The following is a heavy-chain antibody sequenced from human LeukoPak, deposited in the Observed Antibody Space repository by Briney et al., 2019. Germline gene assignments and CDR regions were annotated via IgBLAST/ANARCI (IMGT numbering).Heavy chain of an antibody. CDR3: ARENAYGSGSYYNGDSWFDP. D-gene: IGHD3-10*01. CDR2: IYTSGST. V-gene: IGHV4-4*07. CDR1: GGSISSYY. J-gene: IGHJ5*02. Sequence: PSETLSLTCTVSGGSISSYYWSWIRQPAGKGLEWIGRIYTSGSTNYNPSLKSRVTMSVDTSKNQFSLKLCSVTAADTAVYYCARENAYGSGSYYNGDSWFDPWGQGTLVTVSS.